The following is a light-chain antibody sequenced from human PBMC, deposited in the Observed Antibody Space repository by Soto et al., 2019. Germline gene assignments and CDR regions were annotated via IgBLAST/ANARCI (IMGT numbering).Light chain of an antibody. CDR1: QSVSGN. CDR3: QQYNNWPPT. CDR2: GAS. Sequence: EIVMTQSPATLSVSPGERATLSCRASQSVSGNLAWYQQKPGQAPRLLIYGASTRATGIPARFSGSGSGTECTLTISSLQSEDFAVYCCQQYNNWPPTFGQGTKVEIK. V-gene: IGKV3D-15*01. J-gene: IGKJ1*01.